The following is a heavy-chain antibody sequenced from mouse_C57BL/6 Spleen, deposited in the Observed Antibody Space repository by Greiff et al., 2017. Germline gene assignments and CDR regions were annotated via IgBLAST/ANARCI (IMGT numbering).Heavy chain of an antibody. Sequence: VQGVESGAELAKPGASVKLSCKASGYTFTSYWMHWVQQRPGQGLEWIGYFNPSSGYTKYNQKFKDKATLTADKSSSTAYMQLSSLTYEDSAVYYCAKLGSYAMDYWGQGTSVTVSS. V-gene: IGHV1-7*01. CDR2: FNPSSGYT. CDR1: GYTFTSYW. CDR3: AKLGSYAMDY. J-gene: IGHJ4*01. D-gene: IGHD4-1*01.